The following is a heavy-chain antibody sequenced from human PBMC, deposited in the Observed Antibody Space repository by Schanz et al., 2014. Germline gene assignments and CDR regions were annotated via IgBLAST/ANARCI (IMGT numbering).Heavy chain of an antibody. CDR3: AKYRGYYRVSGSYRELEY. D-gene: IGHD3-10*01. J-gene: IGHJ4*02. CDR2: IGTSGGT. V-gene: IGHV3-23*01. CDR1: GFTFTNYA. Sequence: DVQLLESGGGLVQPGGSLRLSCAASGFTFTNYAMSWVRQAPGKGLEWVSTIGTSGGTNYAESVKGRFTISRDNSKNTLYLQMSSLRAEDAAVYYCAKYRGYYRVSGSYRELEYWGQGTLVTVSS.